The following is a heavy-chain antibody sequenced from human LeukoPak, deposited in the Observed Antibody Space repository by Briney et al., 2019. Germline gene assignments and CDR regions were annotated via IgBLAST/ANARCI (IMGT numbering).Heavy chain of an antibody. CDR3: ARRSGSSWYRFNNWFDP. CDR2: IYYSGST. J-gene: IGHJ5*02. V-gene: IGHV4-59*01. Sequence: TSSETLSLTCTVSGGSISSYYWSWIRQPPGKGLEWIGYIYYSGSTNYNPSLKSRVTISVDTSKNQFSLKLNSVTAADTAVYYCARRSGSSWYRFNNWFDPWGQGTLVTVSS. CDR1: GGSISSYY. D-gene: IGHD6-13*01.